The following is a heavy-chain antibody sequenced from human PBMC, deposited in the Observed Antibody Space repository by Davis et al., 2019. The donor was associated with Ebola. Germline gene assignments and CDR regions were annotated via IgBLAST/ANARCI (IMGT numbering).Heavy chain of an antibody. V-gene: IGHV1-69*13. D-gene: IGHD3-10*01. CDR3: ARGLWFGELSPNYFDY. J-gene: IGHJ4*02. CDR1: GGTFSSYA. CDR2: IIPIFGTA. Sequence: SVKVSCKASGGTFSSYAISWVRQAPGQGLEWMGGIIPIFGTANYAQKFQGRVTITADESTSTAYMELSSLRSEDTAVYYCARGLWFGELSPNYFDYWGQGTLVTVSS.